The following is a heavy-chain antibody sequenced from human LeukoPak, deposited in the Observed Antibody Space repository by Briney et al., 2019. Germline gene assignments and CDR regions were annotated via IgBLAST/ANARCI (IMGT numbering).Heavy chain of an antibody. CDR1: GYIFTGYY. CDR2: IYPNSGAT. Sequence: ASVKVSCKASGYIFTGYYMHWVRQAPGQGLEWMGWIYPNSGATNYAQKFQGRVTMTRDTSISTAYMELSRLRSADTAVYYCARDVDYYGSGSCRFDPWGQGTLVTVSS. D-gene: IGHD3-10*01. CDR3: ARDVDYYGSGSCRFDP. V-gene: IGHV1-2*02. J-gene: IGHJ5*02.